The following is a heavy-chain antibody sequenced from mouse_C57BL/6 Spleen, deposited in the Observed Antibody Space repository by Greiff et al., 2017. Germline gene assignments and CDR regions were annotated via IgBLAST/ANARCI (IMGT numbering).Heavy chain of an antibody. CDR3: ARWYDYFDY. D-gene: IGHD2-3*01. CDR2: ISSGSSTI. Sequence: EVKLVESGGGLVKPGGSLTLSCAASGFTFSDYGMHWVRQAPEKGLEWVAYISSGSSTIYYADTVKGRFTISRDKAKNTLFLQMTSLRSEDTAMYYCARWYDYFDYWGQGTTLTVSS. V-gene: IGHV5-17*01. J-gene: IGHJ2*01. CDR1: GFTFSDYG.